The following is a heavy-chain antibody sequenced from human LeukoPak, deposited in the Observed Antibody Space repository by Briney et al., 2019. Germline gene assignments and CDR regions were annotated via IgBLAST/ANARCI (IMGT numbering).Heavy chain of an antibody. CDR1: GGTFSSYA. D-gene: IGHD4-17*01. CDR3: ARGSGDYYHIARNRYFDY. CDR2: IIPIFGTA. Sequence: GASAKVSCKASGGTFSSYAISWVRQAPGQGLEWMGGIIPIFGTANYAQKFQGRVTITADKSTSTAYMELSSLRSEDTAVYYCARGSGDYYHIARNRYFDYWGQGTLVTVSS. J-gene: IGHJ4*02. V-gene: IGHV1-69*06.